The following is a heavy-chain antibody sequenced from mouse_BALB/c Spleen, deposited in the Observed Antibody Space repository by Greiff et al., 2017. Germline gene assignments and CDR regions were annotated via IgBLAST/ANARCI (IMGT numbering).Heavy chain of an antibody. CDR1: GFTFSSYG. CDR2: ISSGGSYT. D-gene: IGHD2-1*01. V-gene: IGHV5-6*01. Sequence: EVMLVESGGDLVKPGGSLKLSCAASGFTFSSYGMSWVRQTPDKRLEWVATISSGGSYTYYPDSVKGRFTISRDNAKNTLYLQMSSLKSEDTAMYYCARRAPYGKFNAMDYWGQGTSVTVSS. J-gene: IGHJ4*01. CDR3: ARRAPYGKFNAMDY.